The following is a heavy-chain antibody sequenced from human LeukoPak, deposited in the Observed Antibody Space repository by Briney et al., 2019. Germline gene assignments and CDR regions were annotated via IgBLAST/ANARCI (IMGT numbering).Heavy chain of an antibody. Sequence: TGGSLRLSCAASGFTFSRFWMNWVRQTPGKGLEWVANIKQGGSEKNYVDSVKGRFTISRDDAQNSLFLQMNSLRAEDTVLYYCVKSNGWLAVSWGPGTLVTVSS. D-gene: IGHD6-19*01. CDR1: GFTFSRFW. J-gene: IGHJ4*02. V-gene: IGHV3-7*01. CDR2: IKQGGSEK. CDR3: VKSNGWLAVS.